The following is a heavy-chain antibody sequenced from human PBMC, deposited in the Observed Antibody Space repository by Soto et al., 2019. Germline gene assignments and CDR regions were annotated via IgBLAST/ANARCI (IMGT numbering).Heavy chain of an antibody. Sequence: GGSLRLSCAASGFTFSSYWMSWVRQAPGKGLEWVANIKEDGSEKYYVDSVKGRFTISRDNAKNSLYLQMNSLRAEDTAVYYCARDREDYYMDVWGKGTTVTVSS. CDR3: ARDREDYYMDV. J-gene: IGHJ6*03. V-gene: IGHV3-7*01. D-gene: IGHD1-26*01. CDR2: IKEDGSEK. CDR1: GFTFSSYW.